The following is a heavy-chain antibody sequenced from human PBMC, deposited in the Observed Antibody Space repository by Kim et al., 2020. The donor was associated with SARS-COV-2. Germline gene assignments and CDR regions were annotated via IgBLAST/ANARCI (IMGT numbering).Heavy chain of an antibody. CDR2: IYYSGIT. Sequence: SETLSLTCTVSGGSISSCGYYWTWIRQHPGQDLEWIGYIYYSGITYYNPSLQSRVTISRDTSRNQFSLRLSSLTAGDAAVYYCARVLSIYGDYPADYFDLGGGGTLVTASS. CDR1: GGSISSCGYY. V-gene: IGHV4-31*03. J-gene: IGHJ2*01. D-gene: IGHD4-17*01. CDR3: ARVLSIYGDYPADYFDL.